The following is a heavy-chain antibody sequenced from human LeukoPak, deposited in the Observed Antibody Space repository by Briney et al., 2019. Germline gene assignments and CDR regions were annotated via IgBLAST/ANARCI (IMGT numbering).Heavy chain of an antibody. CDR3: ARTPKPIAAAGTGGFFDY. Sequence: SETLSLTCAVYGGSFSGYYWSWIRQPPGKGLEWIGEINHSGSTNYNPSLKSRVTIPVDTSKNQFSLKLSSVTAADTAVYYCARTPKPIAAAGTGGFFDYWGQGTLVTVSS. J-gene: IGHJ4*02. V-gene: IGHV4-34*01. CDR1: GGSFSGYY. D-gene: IGHD6-13*01. CDR2: INHSGST.